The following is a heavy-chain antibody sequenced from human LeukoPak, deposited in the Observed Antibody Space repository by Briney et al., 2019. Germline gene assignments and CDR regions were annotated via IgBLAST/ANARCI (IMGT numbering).Heavy chain of an antibody. Sequence: ATVKISCKASGYTFTDYYMHWGPQSPGKGLECMGRVDPEDGEPIYAEKSQGRVTITADTPTDTAYMELCSLRSEDTAVYYCATGASGYCSSTSCPLFDYWGQGTLVTVSS. V-gene: IGHV1-69-2*01. D-gene: IGHD2-2*01. CDR3: ATGASGYCSSTSCPLFDY. J-gene: IGHJ4*02. CDR2: VDPEDGEP. CDR1: GYTFTDYY.